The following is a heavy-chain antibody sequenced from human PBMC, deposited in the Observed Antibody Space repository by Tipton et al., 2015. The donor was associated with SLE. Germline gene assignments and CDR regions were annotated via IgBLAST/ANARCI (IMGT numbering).Heavy chain of an antibody. CDR1: GFTFSSHN. CDR2: ISSSSSYI. J-gene: IGHJ6*02. V-gene: IGHV3-21*01. CDR3: AKDLVYSGSYSFYYYGMDV. D-gene: IGHD1-26*01. Sequence: SLRLSCAASGFTFSSHNMNWVRQAPGKGLEWVSSISSSSSYIYYADSVKGRFTISRDNSKNTLYLQMNSLRAEDTTVYYCAKDLVYSGSYSFYYYGMDVWGQGTTVTVSS.